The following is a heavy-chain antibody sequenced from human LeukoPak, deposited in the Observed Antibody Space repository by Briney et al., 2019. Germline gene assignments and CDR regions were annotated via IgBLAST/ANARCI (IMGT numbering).Heavy chain of an antibody. CDR1: GFTFNNYA. CDR2: VSYDGNDK. J-gene: IGHJ4*02. Sequence: PGRSLRLSCAASGFTFNNYAMHWVRQAPGKGLEWLAVVSYDGNDKYYADSVRGRSTISRDTSKNTLYLQMNSLRVEDTALYYCARVGEEMTTTGGRFDYRGQGTLVTVSS. D-gene: IGHD5-24*01. V-gene: IGHV3-30*04. CDR3: ARVGEEMTTTGGRFDY.